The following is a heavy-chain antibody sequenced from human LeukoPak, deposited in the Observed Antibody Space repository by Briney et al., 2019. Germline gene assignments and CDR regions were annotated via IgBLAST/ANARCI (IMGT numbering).Heavy chain of an antibody. CDR3: ARDPLPIGYSSGWQIWFDP. Sequence: SETLSLTCTVSGGSISSSSYYWGWIRQPPGKGLEWIGSIYYSGSTYYNPSLKSRVTISVDTSKNQFSLKLSSVTAADTAVYYCARDPLPIGYSSGWQIWFDPWGQGTLVTVSS. CDR1: GGSISSSSYY. D-gene: IGHD6-19*01. CDR2: IYYSGST. V-gene: IGHV4-39*02. J-gene: IGHJ5*02.